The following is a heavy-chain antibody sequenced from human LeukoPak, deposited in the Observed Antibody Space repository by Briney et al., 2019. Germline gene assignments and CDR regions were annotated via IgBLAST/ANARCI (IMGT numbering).Heavy chain of an antibody. CDR2: INPNSGGT. V-gene: IGHV1-2*06. J-gene: IGHJ4*02. D-gene: IGHD3-10*01. CDR1: GYTFTGYY. CDR3: ARDGSGSYYHGFDY. Sequence: ASVKVSCKASGYTFTGYYMHWVRQAPGQGLEWMGRINPNSGGTNYAQKFQGRVTMTRDTSISTAYMELSRLRSDDTAVYYCARDGSGSYYHGFDYWGQGTLVTVSS.